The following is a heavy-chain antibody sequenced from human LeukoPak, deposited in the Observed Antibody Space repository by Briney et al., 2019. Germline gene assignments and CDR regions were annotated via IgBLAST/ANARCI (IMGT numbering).Heavy chain of an antibody. J-gene: IGHJ4*02. CDR2: MNPNSGNT. Sequence: ASVKVSCKASGYTFTSYDINWVRQATGQGLEWMGWMNPNSGNTGYAQKFQGRVTMTRNTSISTAYMELSRLRSEDTAVYYCARGGVRGVVVPAAIRGSPPDYWGQGTLVTVSS. V-gene: IGHV1-8*01. D-gene: IGHD2-2*01. CDR1: GYTFTSYD. CDR3: ARGGVRGVVVPAAIRGSPPDY.